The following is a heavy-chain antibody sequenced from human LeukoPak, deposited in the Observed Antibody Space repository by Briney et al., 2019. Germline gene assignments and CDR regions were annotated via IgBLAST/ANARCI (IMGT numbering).Heavy chain of an antibody. J-gene: IGHJ4*02. CDR2: INPDGSEE. CDR1: GFTFSSWW. CDR3: TRGGFTSSWYWVY. D-gene: IGHD6-13*01. Sequence: GGSLRLSCAASGFTFSSWWMTWVRQVPGKGLEWVANINPDGSEEYYVDSGKGRLTISRDNAKSSVYLQMNSLRVEDTAVYYCTRGGFTSSWYWVYWGQGTLVTVSS. V-gene: IGHV3-7*01.